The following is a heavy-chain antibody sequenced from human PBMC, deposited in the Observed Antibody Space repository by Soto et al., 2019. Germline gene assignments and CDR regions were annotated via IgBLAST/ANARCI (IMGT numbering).Heavy chain of an antibody. CDR1: GGTFSGYA. D-gene: IGHD1-26*01. V-gene: IGHV1-69*01. J-gene: IGHJ5*02. CDR2: IIPIFGTA. Sequence: QVQLVRSGAEVKKPGSSVKVSCKASGGTFSGYAISWVRQAPGQGLEWMGGIIPIFGTANYAQKFQGRVTITADESTSTAYMELSSLRFEDTAVYYCARAIVGPTTTGWLDPWGQGTLVTVSS. CDR3: ARAIVGPTTTGWLDP.